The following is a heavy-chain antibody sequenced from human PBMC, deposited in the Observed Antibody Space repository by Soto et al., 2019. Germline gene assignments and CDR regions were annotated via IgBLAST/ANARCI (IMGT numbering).Heavy chain of an antibody. Sequence: PGGSLRLSCAVSGFTFSSQTMNWVRQAPGKGLEWVSSVSSSGSYKYYADSVKGRFTISRDNAKSSLYLQMNSLRAEDTAVYFCASPRELDDAFDFWGQCTLVTVSS. CDR3: ASPRELDDAFDF. D-gene: IGHD3-10*01. CDR2: VSSSGSYK. J-gene: IGHJ3*01. V-gene: IGHV3-21*01. CDR1: GFTFSSQT.